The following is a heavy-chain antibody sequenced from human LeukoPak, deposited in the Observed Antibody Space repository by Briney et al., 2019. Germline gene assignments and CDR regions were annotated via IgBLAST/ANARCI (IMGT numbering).Heavy chain of an antibody. V-gene: IGHV3-23*01. CDR1: GFTFSSYA. J-gene: IGHJ4*02. Sequence: GGSLRLSCAASGFTFSSYAMSWVRQAPGKGLEWVSTISGGGGSTYYADSVKGRFAISRDNSKNTLYLQMNSLRAEDTAVYYCAPRGDYYGSMHGQGYWGQGTLVTVSS. D-gene: IGHD3-10*01. CDR3: APRGDYYGSMHGQGY. CDR2: ISGGGGST.